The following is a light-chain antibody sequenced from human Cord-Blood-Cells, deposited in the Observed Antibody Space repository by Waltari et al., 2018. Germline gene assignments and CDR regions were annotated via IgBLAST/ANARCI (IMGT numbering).Light chain of an antibody. J-gene: IGLJ2*01. V-gene: IGLV2-23*01. Sequence: QSALTQPASLSGSPGQSIPISCTGTSSDVWSYNLGSWYQQHPGKAPKPMIYEGSKRPSGVSNRFSGSKSGNTASLTISGLQAEDEADYYCCSYAGISYVVFGGGTKLTVL. CDR2: EGS. CDR3: CSYAGISYVV. CDR1: SSDVWSYNL.